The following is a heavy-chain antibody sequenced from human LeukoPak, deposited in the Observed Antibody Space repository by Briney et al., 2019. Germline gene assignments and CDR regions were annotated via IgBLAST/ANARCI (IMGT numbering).Heavy chain of an antibody. CDR3: TTDGLTTVTGGFDY. D-gene: IGHD4-17*01. J-gene: IGHJ4*02. V-gene: IGHV3-15*01. CDR2: IKSKTDGGAT. Sequence: GGSLRLSCAASGFTFSNAWMSWVRQAPGKGLEWVGRIKSKTDGGATDYAAPVKGRFTISRDDSKNTLYLRMNSLKTEDTAVYYCTTDGLTTVTGGFDYWGQGTLVTVSS. CDR1: GFTFSNAW.